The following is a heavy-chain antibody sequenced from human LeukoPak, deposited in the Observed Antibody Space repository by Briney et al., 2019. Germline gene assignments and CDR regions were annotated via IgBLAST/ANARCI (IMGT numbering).Heavy chain of an antibody. J-gene: IGHJ6*02. V-gene: IGHV3-30*18. CDR1: GFTFSTYA. CDR3: AKREQSFQNGMDV. CDR2: ISHDGHKK. Sequence: GGSLRLSCAASGFTFSTYAMHWVRQAPGKGLEWVAIISHDGHKKYYADSVKGRFTISRDNSKNTLLPEMDSLRAEDTAVYYCAKREQSFQNGMDVWGQGATVTVSS. D-gene: IGHD1-26*01.